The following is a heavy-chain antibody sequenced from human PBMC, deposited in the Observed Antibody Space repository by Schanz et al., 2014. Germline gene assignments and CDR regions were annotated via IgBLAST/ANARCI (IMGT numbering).Heavy chain of an antibody. V-gene: IGHV3-30*02. Sequence: VQLVESGGGLIQPGGSLRLSCAASGFTFSSYALHWVRQAPGKGLEWVAFVPFDGSQKFYADSVKGRFTISRDNAKNSLYLEMNSLRAEDTAVYYCAKVDRTRYYAMDVWGQGTTVTVSS. J-gene: IGHJ6*02. D-gene: IGHD3-9*01. CDR3: AKVDRTRYYAMDV. CDR1: GFTFSSYA. CDR2: VPFDGSQK.